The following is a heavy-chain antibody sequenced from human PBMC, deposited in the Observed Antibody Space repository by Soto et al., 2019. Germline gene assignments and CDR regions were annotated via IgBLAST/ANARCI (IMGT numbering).Heavy chain of an antibody. Sequence: ASVKVACKASGYRFSTYSMHWVRQAPGQGLEWMGWINGANGNTRYSQKFKDRVSISRDTPASTGYMELSSLRSEDTAVYYCAXRLRAHAAYXTPGACTHGMDENYDYLGRVVWGGGTTVSVAS. CDR1: GYRFSTYS. CDR2: INGANGNT. J-gene: IGHJ6*04. V-gene: IGHV1-3*01. D-gene: IGHD1-7*01. CDR3: AXRLRAHAAYXTPGACTHGMDENYDYLGRVV.